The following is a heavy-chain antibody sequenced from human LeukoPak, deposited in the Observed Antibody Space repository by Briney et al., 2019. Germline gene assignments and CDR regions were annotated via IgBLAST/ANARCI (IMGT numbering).Heavy chain of an antibody. J-gene: IGHJ4*02. D-gene: IGHD3-16*01. V-gene: IGHV4-59*08. CDR3: ARHYVFVYGGSSFDY. CDR2: IYYTGST. CDR1: GGSISGSY. Sequence: PSETLSLTCTVSGGSISGSYWSWIRQSPGKGLEWIGYIYYTGSTNYSPSFKSRLTISLDTSNNQFSLKLTSVTAADMAVYYCARHYVFVYGGSSFDYWGQGTLVTVSS.